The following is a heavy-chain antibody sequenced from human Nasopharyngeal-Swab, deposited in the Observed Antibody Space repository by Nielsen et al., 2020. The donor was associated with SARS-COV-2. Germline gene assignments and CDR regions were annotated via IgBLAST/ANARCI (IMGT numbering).Heavy chain of an antibody. Sequence: VRQMPGKGLEWMGIIYPGDSDTRYNPSFQGQVTISADKSISTAYLQWSSLKASDTAMYYCARQLERTYYYYGMDVWGQGTTVTVSS. CDR3: ARQLERTYYYYGMDV. CDR2: IYPGDSDT. J-gene: IGHJ6*02. V-gene: IGHV5-51*01. D-gene: IGHD1-1*01.